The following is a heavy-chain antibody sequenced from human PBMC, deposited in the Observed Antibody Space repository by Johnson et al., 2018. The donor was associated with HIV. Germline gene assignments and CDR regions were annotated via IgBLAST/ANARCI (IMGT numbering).Heavy chain of an antibody. D-gene: IGHD6-25*01. Sequence: QVQLVESGGGVVRPGGSLRLSCAASGFTFSSYAMHWVRQAPGKGLEWVTHISYDGSNKYYADSVKGRFTISRDNSKNTLYLQMNSLRAEDTAVYYCAKETPSSGGTFDIWGQGTMVTVSS. CDR3: AKETPSSGGTFDI. CDR2: ISYDGSNK. J-gene: IGHJ3*02. CDR1: GFTFSSYA. V-gene: IGHV3-30*04.